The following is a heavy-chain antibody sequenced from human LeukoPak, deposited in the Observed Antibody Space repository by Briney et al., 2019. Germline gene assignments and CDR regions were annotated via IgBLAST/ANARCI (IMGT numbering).Heavy chain of an antibody. J-gene: IGHJ4*02. D-gene: IGHD5-12*01. Sequence: PGGSLRLSCAASGFTFSNYAMSWVRQAPGKGLEWVSGISDSGSTAFYADSVKGRFTSSRDNPKSTLYLQMNSLRAEDTAVYYCAKDIQTWPRFPDYWGQGTLVTVSS. CDR2: ISDSGSTA. V-gene: IGHV3-23*01. CDR1: GFTFSNYA. CDR3: AKDIQTWPRFPDY.